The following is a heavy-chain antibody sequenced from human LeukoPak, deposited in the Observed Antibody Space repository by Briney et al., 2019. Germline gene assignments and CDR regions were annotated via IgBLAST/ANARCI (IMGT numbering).Heavy chain of an antibody. V-gene: IGHV3-21*01. D-gene: IGHD6-19*01. J-gene: IGHJ2*01. CDR1: GFTFSSYS. CDR2: ISRSSDYT. CDR3: AVAGLSYWYFDL. Sequence: GGSLRLSSAASGFTFSSYSMNWVRQAPGKGLEWVSSISRSSDYTYYADSVKGRFTISRDNAKNSLYLQMNSLRAEDTAVYYCAVAGLSYWYFDLWGRGTLVTVSS.